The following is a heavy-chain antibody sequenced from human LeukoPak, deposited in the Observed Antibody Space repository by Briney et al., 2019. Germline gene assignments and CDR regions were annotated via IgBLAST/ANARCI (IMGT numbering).Heavy chain of an antibody. Sequence: SETLSLTCTVSGGSISSSSYYWGWIRQPPGKGLEWIGSIYYSGSTYYNPSLKSRVTISVDTSKNQFSLKLSSVTAADTAVYYGARPGYSSSSGYMDVWGKGTTVTVSS. J-gene: IGHJ6*03. CDR3: ARPGYSSSSGYMDV. V-gene: IGHV4-39*01. D-gene: IGHD6-6*01. CDR1: GGSISSSSYY. CDR2: IYYSGST.